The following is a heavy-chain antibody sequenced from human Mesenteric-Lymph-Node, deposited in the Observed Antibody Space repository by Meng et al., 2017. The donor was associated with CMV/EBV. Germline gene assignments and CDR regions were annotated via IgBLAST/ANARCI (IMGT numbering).Heavy chain of an antibody. Sequence: ASVKVSCKASGYTFTDYYIHWVRRAPGQGLEWMGWVNPNTGGTNSAQKFQGRVTMTRDTSISTAYMDLSRLRSDDTAVYYCARAKPGRYGLDVWGHGTTVTVSS. CDR3: ARAKPGRYGLDV. CDR1: GYTFTDYY. D-gene: IGHD1-14*01. CDR2: VNPNTGGT. J-gene: IGHJ6*02. V-gene: IGHV1-2*02.